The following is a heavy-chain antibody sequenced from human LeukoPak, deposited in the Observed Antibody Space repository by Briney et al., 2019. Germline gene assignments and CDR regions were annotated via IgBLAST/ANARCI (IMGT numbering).Heavy chain of an antibody. CDR2: INPNSGGT. CDR3: ARDRVRQRGALVDY. CDR1: GYTFTGYY. D-gene: IGHD6-25*01. Sequence: ASVKVSCKASGYTFTGYYMHWARQAPGQGLEWMGWINPNSGGTNYAQKFQGRVTMTRDTSFSTAYMELSRLRSDDTAVYYCARDRVRQRGALVDYWGQGTLVTVSS. J-gene: IGHJ4*02. V-gene: IGHV1-2*02.